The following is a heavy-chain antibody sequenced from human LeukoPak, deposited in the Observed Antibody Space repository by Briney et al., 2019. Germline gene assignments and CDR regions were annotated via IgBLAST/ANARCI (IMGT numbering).Heavy chain of an antibody. CDR3: AKGNCRGTSCYSDY. V-gene: IGHV3-23*01. Sequence: HPGGSLRPSCAASGFTFSSYAMRWVRQAPGKGLEWVSGISGSGGSTYYADSVKGRFTIARDNSKNTLYLQMNSLRAEDTAVYYCAKGNCRGTSCYSDYWGQGTLVTVSS. D-gene: IGHD2-2*02. CDR2: ISGSGGST. CDR1: GFTFSSYA. J-gene: IGHJ4*02.